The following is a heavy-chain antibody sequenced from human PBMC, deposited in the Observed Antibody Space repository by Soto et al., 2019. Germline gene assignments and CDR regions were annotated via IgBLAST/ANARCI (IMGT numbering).Heavy chain of an antibody. CDR3: ARGRQAVGLEY. J-gene: IGHJ4*02. Sequence: SETLSLTCTVSGDSISSDYWSWIRQPAGKGLEWIGRVYIGGETNYNPSLKSRLTMSLDTSKNQFSLKLTSVTAADTAVYHCARGRQAVGLEYWGLGTLVTVSS. CDR1: GDSISSDY. D-gene: IGHD1-26*01. CDR2: VYIGGET. V-gene: IGHV4-4*07.